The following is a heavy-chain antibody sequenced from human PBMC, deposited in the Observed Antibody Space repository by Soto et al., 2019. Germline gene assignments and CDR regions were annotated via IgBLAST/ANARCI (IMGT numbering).Heavy chain of an antibody. CDR2: IYYSGST. V-gene: IGHV4-30-4*01. CDR3: ARVYCSGGSCYPLYYYYGMDV. Sequence: SETLSLTCTVSGGSISSGDYYWSWIRQPPGKGLEWIGYIYYSGSTYYNPSLKSRVTISVDTSKNQFSLKLSSVTAADTAVYYCARVYCSGGSCYPLYYYYGMDVWGQGTTVTVSS. CDR1: GGSISSGDYY. D-gene: IGHD2-15*01. J-gene: IGHJ6*02.